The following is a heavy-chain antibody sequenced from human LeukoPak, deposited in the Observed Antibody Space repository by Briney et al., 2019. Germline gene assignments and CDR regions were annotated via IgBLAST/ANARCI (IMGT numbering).Heavy chain of an antibody. V-gene: IGHV3-23*01. Sequence: GGFLRLSCATSGFTFSGFDMTWVRQAPGMGLQWVSSISGSGADTDYADFVKGWFTISRDNSKNTLYLQMNFLRLDDTAIYYCAKGPGTGSTSYFDYWGQGTLVTVSS. D-gene: IGHD3/OR15-3a*01. CDR2: ISGSGADT. CDR1: GFTFSGFD. J-gene: IGHJ4*02. CDR3: AKGPGTGSTSYFDY.